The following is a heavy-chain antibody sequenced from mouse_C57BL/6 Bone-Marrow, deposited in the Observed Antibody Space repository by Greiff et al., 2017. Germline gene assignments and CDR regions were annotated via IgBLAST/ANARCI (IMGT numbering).Heavy chain of an antibody. J-gene: IGHJ4*01. CDR2: IYPRSGNT. CDR3: ARRFIPRAMDY. V-gene: IGHV1-81*01. CDR1: GYTFTSYG. D-gene: IGHD1-1*01. Sequence: QVQLQQSGAGLARPGASVKLSCKASGYTFTSYGISWVKQRTGQGLEWIGEIYPRSGNTYYNEKFKGKATLTLDKSSSTAYLELRSLTSEDSAVYFCARRFIPRAMDYWGQGTSVTVSS.